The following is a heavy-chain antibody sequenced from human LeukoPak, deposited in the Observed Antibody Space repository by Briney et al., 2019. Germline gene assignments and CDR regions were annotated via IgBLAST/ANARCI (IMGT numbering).Heavy chain of an antibody. Sequence: GGSLRLSCAASGFTFGNFVMSWVRQAPGKGLEWVSAITGGGSTTFYSDSVEGRLTISRDNSKNTLYLQMSSLRAEDTAIYYCARAQLSGYNYGYRDCYYYMDVWGKGTTVTVSS. CDR3: ARAQLSGYNYGYRDCYYYMDV. CDR1: GFTFGNFV. D-gene: IGHD5-18*01. V-gene: IGHV3-23*01. CDR2: ITGGGSTT. J-gene: IGHJ6*03.